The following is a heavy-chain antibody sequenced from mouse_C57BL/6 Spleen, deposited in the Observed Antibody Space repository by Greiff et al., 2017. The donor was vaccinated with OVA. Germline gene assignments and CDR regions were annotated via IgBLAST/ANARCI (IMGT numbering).Heavy chain of an antibody. CDR3: ARSGYYGSEAWFAY. J-gene: IGHJ3*01. D-gene: IGHD1-1*01. V-gene: IGHV1-7*01. CDR2: INPSSGYT. CDR1: GYTFTSYW. Sequence: QVQLKQSGAELAKPGASVKLSCKASGYTFTSYWMHWVNQRPGQGLEWIGYINPSSGYTKYNQKFKDKATLTADKSSRTAYMQLSSLTYEDSAVYYGARSGYYGSEAWFAYWGQGTLVTVSA.